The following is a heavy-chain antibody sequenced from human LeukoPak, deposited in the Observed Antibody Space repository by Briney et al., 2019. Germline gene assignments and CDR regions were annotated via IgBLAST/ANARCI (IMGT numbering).Heavy chain of an antibody. V-gene: IGHV4-34*01. CDR1: GGSFSGYY. CDR2: INHSGST. Sequence: SETLSLTCAVYGGSFSGYYWSWLRQPPGKGLEWIGEINHSGSTNYNPSLKSRVTISVDTSKNQFSLKLSSVTAADTAVYYCARRRQSVSNFDYWGQGTLVTVSS. CDR3: ARRRQSVSNFDY. J-gene: IGHJ4*02. D-gene: IGHD3-3*02.